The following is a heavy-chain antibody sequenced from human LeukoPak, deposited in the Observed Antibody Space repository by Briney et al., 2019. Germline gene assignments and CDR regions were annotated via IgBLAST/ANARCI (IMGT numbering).Heavy chain of an antibody. V-gene: IGHV3-30*03. D-gene: IGHD3-3*02. CDR3: ARFSLTDAFDI. J-gene: IGHJ3*02. CDR2: ISYDGSNK. CDR1: GFTFSSYG. Sequence: GGSLRLSCAASGFTFSSYGMHWVRQAPGKGLEWVAVISYDGSNKYYADSVKGRFTNSRDNSKNTLYLQMNSLRAEDTAVYYCARFSLTDAFDIWGQGTMVTVSS.